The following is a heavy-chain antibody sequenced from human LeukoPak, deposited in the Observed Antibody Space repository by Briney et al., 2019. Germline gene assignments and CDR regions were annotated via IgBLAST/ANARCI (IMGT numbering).Heavy chain of an antibody. CDR1: GYTFTKSF. CDR3: ARSTHVEMATSRFFDL. V-gene: IGHV1-46*01. CDR2: INPRGGSA. J-gene: IGHJ2*01. Sequence: ASVKVSCKASGYTFTKSFVDWVRQAPGQGPEWMGIINPRGGSASYAPKFQGRVTMTRDTSTSTVSMELSSLTSDDTAMYYCARSTHVEMATSRFFDLWGRGTLVTVSS. D-gene: IGHD5-24*01.